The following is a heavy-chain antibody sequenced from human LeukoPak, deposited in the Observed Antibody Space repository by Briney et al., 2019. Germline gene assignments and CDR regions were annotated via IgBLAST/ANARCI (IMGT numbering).Heavy chain of an antibody. CDR1: GFTFSSYS. CDR2: ISSSSSYI. CDR3: AYDPGALYDVFDI. J-gene: IGHJ3*02. D-gene: IGHD5-12*01. V-gene: IGHV3-21*01. Sequence: GGSLRLSCAASGFTFSSYSMNWVRQAPGKGLEWVSSISSSSSYIYYADSVKGRFTISRDNAKNSLYLQMNSLRAEDTAVYYRAYDPGALYDVFDIWGQGTMVTVSS.